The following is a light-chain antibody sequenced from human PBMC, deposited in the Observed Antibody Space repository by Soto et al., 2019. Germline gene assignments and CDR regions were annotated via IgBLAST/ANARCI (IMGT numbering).Light chain of an antibody. CDR3: QQRRSWPIT. CDR2: DAS. V-gene: IGKV3-11*01. Sequence: EIVLTQSPATLSLSPGERATLSCRASQSVNNYLAWYQQKPGQAPRLLIYDASNRATGIPARLSGSGSETDFTLTISSLEPEDFAVYYCQQRRSWPITFGQGTRLEIK. CDR1: QSVNNY. J-gene: IGKJ5*01.